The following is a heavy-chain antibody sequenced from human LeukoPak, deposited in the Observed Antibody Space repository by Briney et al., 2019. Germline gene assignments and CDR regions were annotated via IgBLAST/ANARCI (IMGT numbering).Heavy chain of an antibody. Sequence: GESLKISCRGSGYSFNSYGIAWVRQMPGKGLEWMGFIFPGDSDTRYTPSFQGHVSFSVDKSMKTAYMQFNSLKSSDTAMYYCARRPDTGAAADYTLDIWGQGTLVTVSS. J-gene: IGHJ4*02. V-gene: IGHV5-51*01. D-gene: IGHD6-13*01. CDR2: IFPGDSDT. CDR1: GYSFNSYG. CDR3: ARRPDTGAAADYTLDI.